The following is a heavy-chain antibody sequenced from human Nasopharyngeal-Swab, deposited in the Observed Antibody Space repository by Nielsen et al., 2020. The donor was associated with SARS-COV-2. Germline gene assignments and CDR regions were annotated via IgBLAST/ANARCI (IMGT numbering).Heavy chain of an antibody. CDR2: IKQDGSEK. Sequence: GGSLRLSCAASGFIFTNFWMTWVRQAPGKGLEWVANIKQDGSEKYYVDSVKGRFTISRDNAKNSLYLQMNSLRAEDTAVYYCARGWEYSSSSPNWFDPWGQGTLVTVSS. V-gene: IGHV3-7*01. J-gene: IGHJ5*02. D-gene: IGHD6-6*01. CDR3: ARGWEYSSSSPNWFDP. CDR1: GFIFTNFW.